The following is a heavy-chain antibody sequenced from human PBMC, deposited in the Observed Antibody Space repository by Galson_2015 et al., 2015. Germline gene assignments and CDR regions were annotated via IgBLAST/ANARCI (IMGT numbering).Heavy chain of an antibody. CDR1: GFTFSSYS. Sequence: SLRLSCAASGFTFSSYSMNWVRQAPGKGLEWVSSIGSSSSYIYYADSVKGRFTISRDNAKNSLYLQMNSLRAEDTAVYYCARGGVEMATIYGGSVRFDPWGQGTLVTVSS. V-gene: IGHV3-21*01. J-gene: IGHJ5*02. CDR2: IGSSSSYI. D-gene: IGHD5-24*01. CDR3: ARGGVEMATIYGGSVRFDP.